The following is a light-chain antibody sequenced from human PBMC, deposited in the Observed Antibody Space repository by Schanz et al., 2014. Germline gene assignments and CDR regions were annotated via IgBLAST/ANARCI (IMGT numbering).Light chain of an antibody. Sequence: EIVLTQSPATLSLSPGERATLSCRASQSVSSYLAWYQQKPGQAPRLLIYGASSRATGIPDRFSGSGSGTDFPLTISRLEPEDFAVYYCQQYGTSPRTFGQGTKVEIK. CDR1: QSVSSY. V-gene: IGKV3-20*01. CDR2: GAS. J-gene: IGKJ1*01. CDR3: QQYGTSPRT.